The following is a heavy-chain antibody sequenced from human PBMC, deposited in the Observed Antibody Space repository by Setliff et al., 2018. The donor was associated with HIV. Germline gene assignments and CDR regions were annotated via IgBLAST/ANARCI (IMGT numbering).Heavy chain of an antibody. D-gene: IGHD3-22*01. J-gene: IGHJ4*02. CDR1: GFTFEDYA. CDR3: AKDIGSSGYYNGFDY. Sequence: PGGSLRLSCAASGFTFEDYAMHWVRQAPGKGLEWVSSISWNSGNIAYADSVKGRFTISRDNAKKSLYPQMNSLITEDMALYYCAKDIGSSGYYNGFDYWGQGTLVTVSS. CDR2: ISWNSGNI. V-gene: IGHV3-9*03.